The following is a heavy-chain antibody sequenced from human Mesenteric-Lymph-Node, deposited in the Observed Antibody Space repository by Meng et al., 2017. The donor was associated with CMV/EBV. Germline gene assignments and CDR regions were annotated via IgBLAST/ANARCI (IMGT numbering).Heavy chain of an antibody. V-gene: IGHV3-48*04. CDR3: ARDNPITIFGVVIPPSYGMDV. CDR2: ISGSSRTI. D-gene: IGHD3-3*01. J-gene: IGHJ6*02. Sequence: GESLKISCAASGFTFSSYSMNWVRQAPGKGLEWVSYISGSSRTIYYADSVKGRSTISRDNAKNSLYLQMNSLRAEDTAVYYCARDNPITIFGVVIPPSYGMDVWGQGTTVTVSS. CDR1: GFTFSSYS.